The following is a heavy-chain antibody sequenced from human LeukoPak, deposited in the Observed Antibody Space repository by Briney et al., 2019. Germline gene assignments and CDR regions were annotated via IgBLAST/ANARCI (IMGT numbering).Heavy chain of an antibody. CDR3: AKNGDRGAYCSGGTCYPYYYYYMDV. CDR2: ISTTGGTT. J-gene: IGHJ6*03. CDR1: GLTFSSYG. Sequence: GGSLRLSCAASGLTFSSYGMSWVRQAPGRGLEWVSAISTTGGTTYYADSVRGRFTISRDNSRNTLYLQMNSLRAEDTAIYYCAKNGDRGAYCSGGTCYPYYYYYMDVWGKGTTVTISS. V-gene: IGHV3-23*01. D-gene: IGHD2-15*01.